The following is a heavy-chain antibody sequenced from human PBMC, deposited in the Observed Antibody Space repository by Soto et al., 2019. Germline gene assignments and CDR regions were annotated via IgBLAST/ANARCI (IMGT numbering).Heavy chain of an antibody. CDR1: GFTFDDYA. CDR3: AKDRRDSSSWYYFDY. Sequence: EVQLVESGGGSVQPGRSLRLSCAASGFTFDDYAMHWVRQAPGKGLEWVSGISWNSGSIGYADSVKGRFTISRDNAKNSLYLQMNSLRAEDTALYYCAKDRRDSSSWYYFDYWGQGTLVTVSS. D-gene: IGHD6-13*01. CDR2: ISWNSGSI. V-gene: IGHV3-9*01. J-gene: IGHJ4*02.